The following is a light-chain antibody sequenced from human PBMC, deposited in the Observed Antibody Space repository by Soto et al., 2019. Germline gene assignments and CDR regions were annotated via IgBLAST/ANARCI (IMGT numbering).Light chain of an antibody. J-gene: IGLJ3*02. CDR2: SND. Sequence: QSVLTQAPSASGTPGQRVTISCSGSSSSIGSNTVSWYQQVPGTAPKLLIYSNDQRPSGVPDRFSGSKSGTSASLAIAGLQSEDEADYYCAAWDGSLNGWVFGGGTKLTVL. CDR3: AAWDGSLNGWV. CDR1: SSSIGSNT. V-gene: IGLV1-44*01.